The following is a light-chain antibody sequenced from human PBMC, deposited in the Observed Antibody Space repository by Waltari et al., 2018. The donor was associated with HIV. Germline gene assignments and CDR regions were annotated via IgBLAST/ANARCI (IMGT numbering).Light chain of an antibody. J-gene: IGLJ3*02. CDR3: SSYTTGSTLV. CDR1: SSDVGGYVY. Sequence: QPALPQPASVSGSPGQSITVSCTGSSSDVGGYVYVSWYQQDPGKAPKVIIYDVSKRPSGVSNRFSGSKSGNTASLTISGLQAEDEADYYCSSYTTGSTLVFGGGTTVTVL. V-gene: IGLV2-14*01. CDR2: DVS.